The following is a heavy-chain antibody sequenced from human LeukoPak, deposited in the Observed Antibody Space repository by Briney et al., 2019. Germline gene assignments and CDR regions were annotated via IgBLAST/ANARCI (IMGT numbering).Heavy chain of an antibody. D-gene: IGHD2-21*02. V-gene: IGHV3-20*04. J-gene: IGHJ4*02. CDR1: TLNIADYG. CDR3: ARDLSATWYSLGY. CDR2: IDWSGEAT. Sequence: PGGSLRLSCVASTLNIADYGMSWVRQAPGKGLEWVPGIDWSGEATSYSDSVKGRFTISRDNAKNSLYLQMTSLRAEDTAVYYCARDLSATWYSLGYWGQGTLVTVSS.